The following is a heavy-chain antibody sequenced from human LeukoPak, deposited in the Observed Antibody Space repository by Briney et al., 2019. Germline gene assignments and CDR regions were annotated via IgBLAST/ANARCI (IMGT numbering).Heavy chain of an antibody. D-gene: IGHD2-21*02. Sequence: ASVKVSCKASEGTFSDSAISWVRQAPGQGLEWMGWISAYNGNTNYAQKLQGRVTMTTDTSTSTAYMELTSLKSDDTAVYYCARNLGGVVTTIPNYFDYWGQGTLVTVSS. V-gene: IGHV1-18*01. CDR2: ISAYNGNT. CDR3: ARNLGGVVTTIPNYFDY. CDR1: EGTFSDSA. J-gene: IGHJ4*02.